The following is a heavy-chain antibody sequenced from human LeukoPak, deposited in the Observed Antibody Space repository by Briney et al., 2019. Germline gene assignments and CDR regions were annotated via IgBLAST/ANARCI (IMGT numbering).Heavy chain of an antibody. CDR3: ARRLDSGYEFDY. D-gene: IGHD5-12*01. CDR1: TYSISSGYS. V-gene: IGHV4-38-2*02. CDR2: IYHSGAT. J-gene: IGHJ4*02. Sequence: SETLSLTCTVSTYSISSGYSWGWIRQPPGKGLEWIGSIYHSGATYYNPSLKSRVTISVDTSKNQFSLKLSSVTAADTAVYYCARRLDSGYEFDYWGQGTLVTVSS.